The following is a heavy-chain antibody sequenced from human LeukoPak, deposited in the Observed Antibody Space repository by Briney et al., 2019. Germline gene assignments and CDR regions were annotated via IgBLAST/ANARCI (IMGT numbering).Heavy chain of an antibody. D-gene: IGHD3-3*01. V-gene: IGHV4-61*02. CDR2: IYTSGST. Sequence: PSQTLSLTCTVSGGSISSGNYYYSWIRQPAGKGLEWIGRIYTSGSTNYNPSLKSRVTMSVDTSKNQFSLKLSSVTATDTAVYYCARDRSGQAPPPYAFDIWGQGTMVTVSS. CDR3: ARDRSGQAPPPYAFDI. J-gene: IGHJ3*02. CDR1: GGSISSGNYY.